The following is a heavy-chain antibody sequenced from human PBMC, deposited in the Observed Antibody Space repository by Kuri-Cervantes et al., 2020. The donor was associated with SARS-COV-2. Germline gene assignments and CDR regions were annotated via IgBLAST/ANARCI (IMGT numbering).Heavy chain of an antibody. D-gene: IGHD3-10*01. J-gene: IGHJ6*03. CDR2: IIPIFGTA. Sequence: SVKVSCKASGGTFSSYAISWVRQAPGQGLEWMGGIIPIFGTANYAQKFQGRVTITADESTSTAYMELSSLRSEDTAVYYCARSNYGAGSPYRPGAYYYYMDVWGKGTTVTVSS. V-gene: IGHV1-69*13. CDR3: ARSNYGAGSPYRPGAYYYYMDV. CDR1: GGTFSSYA.